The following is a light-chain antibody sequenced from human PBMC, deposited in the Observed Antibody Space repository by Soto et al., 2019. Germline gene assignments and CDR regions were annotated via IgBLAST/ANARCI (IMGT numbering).Light chain of an antibody. Sequence: DIQMTQSPSSLSASVGDRVTITCRASQSISSYLNWYQQKPGKAPKLLIYAASSLQSGVPSRFSGSGSGTDFTLTISSLQPEDFATCYCQQSYSTPQVTFGGGTKVDIK. CDR2: AAS. CDR3: QQSYSTPQVT. CDR1: QSISSY. V-gene: IGKV1-39*01. J-gene: IGKJ4*01.